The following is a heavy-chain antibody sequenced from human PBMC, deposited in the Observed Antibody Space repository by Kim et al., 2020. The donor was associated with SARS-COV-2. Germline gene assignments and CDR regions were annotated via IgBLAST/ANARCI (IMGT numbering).Heavy chain of an antibody. V-gene: IGHV4-31*02. D-gene: IGHD5-12*01. Sequence: SHPSPNSRVTISVDTSKNQFSRKLSSVTAADTAVYYCARVNGPKLATIDYWGQGTLVTVSS. J-gene: IGHJ4*02. CDR3: ARVNGPKLATIDY.